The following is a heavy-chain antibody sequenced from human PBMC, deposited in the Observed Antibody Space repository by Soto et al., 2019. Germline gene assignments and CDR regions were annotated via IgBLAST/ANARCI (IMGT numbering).Heavy chain of an antibody. J-gene: IGHJ6*02. CDR3: AKGAAFYYYYGMDV. CDR1: GFTFDDYA. Sequence: EVQLVESGGGLVQPGRSLRLSCAASGFTFDDYAMHWVRQAPGKGLEWVSGISWNSGSIGYADSVKGRFTISRDNAKNSLYLQMNSLRAEDTALYYCAKGAAFYYYYGMDVWGQGTTVTVSS. V-gene: IGHV3-9*01. D-gene: IGHD2-15*01. CDR2: ISWNSGSI.